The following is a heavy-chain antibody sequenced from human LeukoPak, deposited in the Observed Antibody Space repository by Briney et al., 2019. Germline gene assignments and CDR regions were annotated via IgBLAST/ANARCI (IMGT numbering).Heavy chain of an antibody. J-gene: IGHJ5*02. V-gene: IGHV4-39*01. CDR2: IYYSGST. D-gene: IGHD6-13*01. CDR3: ARRGRRQSGIAAAGRSRDWFDP. Sequence: PSETLSLTCTVSGGSISSSSYYWGWIRQPPGKGLEWIGSIYYSGSTYYNPSLKSRVTISVDTSKNQFSLKLSSVTAADTAVYYCARRGRRQSGIAAAGRSRDWFDPWGQGTLVTVSS. CDR1: GGSISSSSYY.